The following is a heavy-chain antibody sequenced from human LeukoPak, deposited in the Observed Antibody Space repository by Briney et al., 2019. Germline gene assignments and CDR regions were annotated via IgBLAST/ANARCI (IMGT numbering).Heavy chain of an antibody. Sequence: PGGSLRLSCAASGFTVSSNYMSWVRQAPGKGLEWVSVTYSGGDTYYADSVKGRFTISRDNSKNTLYLQMNSLRAEDTAVYYCARSSLLKYSYGYLSYWGQGTLVTVSS. CDR3: ARSSLLKYSYGYLSY. CDR1: GFTVSSNY. CDR2: TYSGGDT. D-gene: IGHD5-18*01. V-gene: IGHV3-53*01. J-gene: IGHJ4*02.